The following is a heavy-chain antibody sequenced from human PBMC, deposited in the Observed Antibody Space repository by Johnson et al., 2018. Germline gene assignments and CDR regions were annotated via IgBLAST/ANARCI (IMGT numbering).Heavy chain of an antibody. CDR3: ARVGVHYYDSSGYYLQH. Sequence: EVQLVETGGGLVQPGGSLRLSCAASGFTFSSYWMHWVRQAPGKGLVWVSRINSDGSSTSYADSVKGRFTISRDNAKNTLYLQMNSLRAEDTAGYYCARVGVHYYDSSGYYLQHWGQGTLVTVSS. D-gene: IGHD3-22*01. CDR2: INSDGSST. V-gene: IGHV3-74*01. CDR1: GFTFSSYW. J-gene: IGHJ1*01.